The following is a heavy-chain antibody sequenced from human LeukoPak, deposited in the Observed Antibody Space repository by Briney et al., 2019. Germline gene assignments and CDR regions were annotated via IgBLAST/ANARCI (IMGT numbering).Heavy chain of an antibody. J-gene: IGHJ3*02. Sequence: GASVKVSCKASGYTFTSYGISWVRQAPGQGLEWMGWISAYNGNTNYAQKLQGRVTMTTDTSTSTACMELRSLRSDDTAVYYCARVTFTDDAFDIWGQGTMVTVSS. D-gene: IGHD1-20*01. CDR1: GYTFTSYG. V-gene: IGHV1-18*01. CDR2: ISAYNGNT. CDR3: ARVTFTDDAFDI.